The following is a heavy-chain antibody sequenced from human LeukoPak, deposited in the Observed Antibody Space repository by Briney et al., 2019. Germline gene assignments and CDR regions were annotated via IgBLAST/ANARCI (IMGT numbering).Heavy chain of an antibody. Sequence: GESLKISCKGSGYSFTSYWIGWVRQMPGKGLEGMGIIYPGDSDTRYSPSFQGQVTISADKSISTAYLQWSSLKASDTAMYYCAMTTQYQLLSFDYWGQGTLVTVSS. V-gene: IGHV5-51*01. D-gene: IGHD2-2*01. CDR1: GYSFTSYW. CDR2: IYPGDSDT. CDR3: AMTTQYQLLSFDY. J-gene: IGHJ4*02.